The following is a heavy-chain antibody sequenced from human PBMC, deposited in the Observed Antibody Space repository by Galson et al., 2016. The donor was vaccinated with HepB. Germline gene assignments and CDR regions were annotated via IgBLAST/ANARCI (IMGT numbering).Heavy chain of an antibody. Sequence: SLRLSCAASGFTFSSYGIHWVRQAPGKGLEWVSVITYDYNTYYADSVKGRFTISRDNSKNTVSLQMNSLTPDDTALYYCARDPDLGYFDFWGQGTQVTVSS. V-gene: IGHV3-30*03. CDR1: GFTFSSYG. J-gene: IGHJ4*02. CDR3: ARDPDLGYFDF. CDR2: ITYDYNT. D-gene: IGHD7-27*01.